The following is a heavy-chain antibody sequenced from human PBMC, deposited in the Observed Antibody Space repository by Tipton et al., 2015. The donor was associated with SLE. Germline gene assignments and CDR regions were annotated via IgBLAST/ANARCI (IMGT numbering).Heavy chain of an antibody. V-gene: IGHV4-59*07. CDR2: IYDSGST. J-gene: IGHJ4*02. Sequence: TLSLTCAVYGESFSGSYWSWIRQPPGKGLEWIGYIYDSGSTNYNPSLKSRVTILVDTSNNQFSLKLSSVTAADTAVYYCARSELSAAKLDYWGQGTLVTVSS. D-gene: IGHD2-2*01. CDR3: ARSELSAAKLDY. CDR1: GESFSGSY.